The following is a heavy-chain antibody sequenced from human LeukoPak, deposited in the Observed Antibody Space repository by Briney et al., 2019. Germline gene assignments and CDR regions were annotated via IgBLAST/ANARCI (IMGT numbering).Heavy chain of an antibody. CDR3: ARVGRLRLGELSSRDLDY. Sequence: GGSLRLSCAASGFTFSSYSMNWVRQAPGKRLEWVSYISSSSSTIYYADSVKGRFTISRDNAKNSLYLQMNSLRDEDTAVYYCARVGRLRLGELSSRDLDYWGQGTLVTVSS. J-gene: IGHJ4*02. V-gene: IGHV3-48*02. D-gene: IGHD3-16*02. CDR2: ISSSSSTI. CDR1: GFTFSSYS.